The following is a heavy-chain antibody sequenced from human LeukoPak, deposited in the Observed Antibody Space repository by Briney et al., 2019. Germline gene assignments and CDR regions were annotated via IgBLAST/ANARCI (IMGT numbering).Heavy chain of an antibody. D-gene: IGHD3-22*01. CDR2: IYYSGST. Sequence: PSETLSLTCTVSGGSISSGGYYWSWIRQHPGKGLEWIGYIYYSGSTYYNPSLKSRVTISVDTSKNQFSLKLSSVTAADTAVYYCARVRHDSSEYYFDYWGQGTLVTVSS. J-gene: IGHJ4*02. CDR1: GGSISSGGYY. V-gene: IGHV4-31*03. CDR3: ARVRHDSSEYYFDY.